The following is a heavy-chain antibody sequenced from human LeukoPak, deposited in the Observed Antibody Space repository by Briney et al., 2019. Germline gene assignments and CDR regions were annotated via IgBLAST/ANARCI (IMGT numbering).Heavy chain of an antibody. V-gene: IGHV5-51*01. D-gene: IGHD1-14*01. CDR1: GYTFTHNW. CDR2: IFPADSNT. J-gene: IGHJ4*02. Sequence: GESLKISCKVSGYTFTHNWIGWVRQKPGRGLEWLGVIFPADSNTAYNSSFRGQVTISVDKSIDTAYLQWGSLKAPDSAIYYCARHRATGTWSDFDYWGQGTVVTVSS. CDR3: ARHRATGTWSDFDY.